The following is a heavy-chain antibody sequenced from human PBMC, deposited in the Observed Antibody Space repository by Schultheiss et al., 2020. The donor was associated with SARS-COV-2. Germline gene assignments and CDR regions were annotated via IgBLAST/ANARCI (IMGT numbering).Heavy chain of an antibody. Sequence: SETLSLTCAVSGGSISSSNWWSWVRQPPGKGLEWIGEIYHSGSTNYNPSLKSLVTISVDTSKNQFSLKLSSVTAADTAVYYCARDSGSYGWFDPWGQGTLVTVSS. J-gene: IGHJ5*02. D-gene: IGHD1-26*01. CDR2: IYHSGST. CDR1: GGSISSSNW. V-gene: IGHV4-4*02. CDR3: ARDSGSYGWFDP.